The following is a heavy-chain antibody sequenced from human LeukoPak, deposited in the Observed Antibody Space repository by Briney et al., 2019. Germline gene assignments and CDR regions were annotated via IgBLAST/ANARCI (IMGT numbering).Heavy chain of an antibody. V-gene: IGHV1-8*01. CDR2: MNPNSGNT. Sequence: ASVKVSCKASGYTFTSYDIHWVRQATGQGLEWVGWMNPNSGNTGYAQKFQSRVTMTRNTSISTAYMELSSLRSEDTAVYYCARGRRGVVPAAKNYYYYYMDVWGKGTTVTVSS. J-gene: IGHJ6*03. CDR1: GYTFTSYD. D-gene: IGHD2-2*01. CDR3: ARGRRGVVPAAKNYYYYYMDV.